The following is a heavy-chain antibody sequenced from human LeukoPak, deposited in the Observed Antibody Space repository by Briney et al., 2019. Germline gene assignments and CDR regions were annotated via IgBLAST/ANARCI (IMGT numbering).Heavy chain of an antibody. CDR1: GYTFTGYY. CDR2: INPNSGGT. V-gene: IGHV1-2*02. Sequence: ASVKVSCKASGYTFTGYYMHWVRQAPGQGLEWMGWINPNSGGTNYAQKLQGRVTMTRDTSISTAYMELSRLRSDDTAVYYCARKKGSSLYYFDYWGQGTLVTVSS. J-gene: IGHJ4*02. D-gene: IGHD6-13*01. CDR3: ARKKGSSLYYFDY.